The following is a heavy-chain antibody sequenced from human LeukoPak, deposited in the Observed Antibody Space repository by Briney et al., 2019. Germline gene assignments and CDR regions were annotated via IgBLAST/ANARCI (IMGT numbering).Heavy chain of an antibody. CDR2: IQPGDSDA. Sequence: GESLKISCKGSGYTFTNYYIGWVRQTPGKGLEWMGIIQPGDSDARYSPSFQGQVTISADKSISTAYLRWSSLKASDTAMYYCARRYCSSTSCNPYFFDYWGQGTLVTVSS. CDR1: GYTFTNYY. D-gene: IGHD2-2*01. V-gene: IGHV5-51*01. J-gene: IGHJ4*02. CDR3: ARRYCSSTSCNPYFFDY.